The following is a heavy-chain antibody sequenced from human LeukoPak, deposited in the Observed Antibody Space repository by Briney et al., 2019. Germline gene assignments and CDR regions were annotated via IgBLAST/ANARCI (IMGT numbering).Heavy chain of an antibody. CDR2: IYTSGST. V-gene: IGHV4-61*02. J-gene: IGHJ4*02. D-gene: IGHD3-22*01. CDR3: AKGTMDGGQYYYDSS. Sequence: SQTLSLTCTVSGGSISSGSYYWSWIRQPAGKGLEWIGRIYTSGSTNYNPSLKSRVTISVDTSKNQFSLKLSSVTAADTAVYYCAKGTMDGGQYYYDSSGGQGTLVTVSS. CDR1: GGSISSGSYY.